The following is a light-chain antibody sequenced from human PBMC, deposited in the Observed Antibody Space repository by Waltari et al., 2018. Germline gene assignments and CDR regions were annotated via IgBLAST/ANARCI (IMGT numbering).Light chain of an antibody. CDR2: AAS. CDR3: QHNLRLPVT. CDR1: QSVGRS. Sequence: EIVLTQSTGTLSLSPGETATPSCRASQSVGRSLVWYQQKPGQAPRLLIFAASTRATGIPDRFSGSGSGTDFSLTISRLEPEDFAVYYCQHNLRLPVTFGQGTKVEFK. V-gene: IGKV3-20*01. J-gene: IGKJ1*01.